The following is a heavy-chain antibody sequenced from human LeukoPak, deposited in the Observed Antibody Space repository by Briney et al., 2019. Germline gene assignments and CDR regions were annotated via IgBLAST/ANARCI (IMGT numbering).Heavy chain of an antibody. CDR1: GASISSYY. V-gene: IGHV4-59*01. Sequence: SETLSLTYTVSGASISSYYWSWIRQSPGKGLEWIGYVHHTGSRSYNPSLKSRVTISLDRDKSQFSLKLTSVTAADTAVYYCARERATSGRCRFDFWGQRALVTVSS. J-gene: IGHJ4*02. D-gene: IGHD6-25*01. CDR2: VHHTGSR. CDR3: ARERATSGRCRFDF.